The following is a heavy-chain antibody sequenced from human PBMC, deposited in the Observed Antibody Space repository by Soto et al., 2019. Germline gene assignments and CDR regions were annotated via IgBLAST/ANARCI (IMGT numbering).Heavy chain of an antibody. J-gene: IGHJ6*02. Sequence: SLTCTVSGGSVSSGDYFWSWLRQSPGKRLEWIAYIYYSGSTNYNPSLKSRATISVDTSKGQVSLTLTSMTAADAALYYCARSPNYYYYGFDVCGQGTAVTVSS. CDR3: ARSPNYYYYGFDV. V-gene: IGHV4-61*08. CDR2: IYYSGST. CDR1: GGSVSSGDYF. D-gene: IGHD3-10*01.